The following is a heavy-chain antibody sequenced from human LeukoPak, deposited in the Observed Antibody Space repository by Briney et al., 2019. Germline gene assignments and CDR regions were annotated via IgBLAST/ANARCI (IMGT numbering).Heavy chain of an antibody. CDR2: VDPEDGET. CDR1: GYTFTDYY. J-gene: IGHJ3*02. CDR3: ATSRITMVRGVSGAFDI. Sequence: ASVEVSCKVSGYTFTDYYMHWVQQAPGKGLEWMGLVDPEDGETIYAEKFQGRVTITADTSTDTAYMELSSLRSEDTAVYYCATSRITMVRGVSGAFDIWGQGTMVTVSS. D-gene: IGHD3-10*01. V-gene: IGHV1-69-2*01.